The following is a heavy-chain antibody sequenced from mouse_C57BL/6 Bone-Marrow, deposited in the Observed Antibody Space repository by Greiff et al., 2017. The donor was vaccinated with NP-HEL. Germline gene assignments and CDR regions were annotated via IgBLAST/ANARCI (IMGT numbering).Heavy chain of an antibody. D-gene: IGHD1-1*01. CDR1: GFTFSDYY. CDR2: ISNGGGST. CDR3: ARHEDYYGSFDY. J-gene: IGHJ2*01. Sequence: EVQLVESGGGLVQPGGSLKLSCAASGFTFSDYYMYWVRQTPEKRLEWVAYISNGGGSTYYPDTVKGRFTISRDNAKNTLYLQRSRLKSEDTAMYYCARHEDYYGSFDYWGQGTTLTVSS. V-gene: IGHV5-12*01.